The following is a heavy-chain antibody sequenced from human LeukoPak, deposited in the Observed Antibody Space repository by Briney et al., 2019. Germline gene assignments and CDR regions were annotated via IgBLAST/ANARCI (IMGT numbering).Heavy chain of an antibody. Sequence: GGSLRLSCAASGFTFSSYIMNWVRQAPGKGLEWASSISSSSSYIYYADSVKGRFTISRDNAKNSLYLQMNSLRAEDTAVYYCARERNEAFDIWGQGTMVTVSS. D-gene: IGHD1-1*01. CDR2: ISSSSSYI. V-gene: IGHV3-21*01. CDR1: GFTFSSYI. CDR3: ARERNEAFDI. J-gene: IGHJ3*02.